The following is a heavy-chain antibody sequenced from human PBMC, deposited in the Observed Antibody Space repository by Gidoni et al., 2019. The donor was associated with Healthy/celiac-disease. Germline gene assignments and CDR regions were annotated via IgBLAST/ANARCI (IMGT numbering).Heavy chain of an antibody. J-gene: IGHJ4*02. CDR3: ASGNPGYSYGYMDY. Sequence: QVQLVQSGAEVKKQGASVKVSGKASGDTFTSYYMHWVRQAPGQGLEWMGIINPRGGSPSYAQKFPGRVTMPRDTSTSTFYMALSSLRSEDTAVYYCASGNPGYSYGYMDYWGQGTLVTVSS. CDR1: GDTFTSYY. V-gene: IGHV1-46*01. D-gene: IGHD5-18*01. CDR2: INPRGGSP.